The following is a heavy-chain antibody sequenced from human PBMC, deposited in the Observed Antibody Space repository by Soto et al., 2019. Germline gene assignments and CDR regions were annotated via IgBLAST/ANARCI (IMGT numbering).Heavy chain of an antibody. Sequence: SETLSLTCAVYGGSFSGYYWSWIRQPPGKGLEWIGEINHSGSTNYNPSLKSRVTISVDTSKNQFSLKLSSVTAADTAVYYCGSEGYCSSTSCPWDVWGKGTTVTVSS. CDR2: INHSGST. J-gene: IGHJ6*04. CDR3: GSEGYCSSTSCPWDV. V-gene: IGHV4-34*01. D-gene: IGHD2-2*01. CDR1: GGSFSGYY.